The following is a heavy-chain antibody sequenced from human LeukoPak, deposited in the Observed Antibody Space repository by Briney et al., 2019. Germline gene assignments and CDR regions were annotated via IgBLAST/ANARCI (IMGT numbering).Heavy chain of an antibody. CDR3: ARGDYYDSRFGY. CDR1: GGSISSYY. J-gene: IGHJ4*02. CDR2: IYYSGST. D-gene: IGHD3-22*01. Sequence: SETLSLTCTVSGGSISSYYWSWIRQPPGKGLEWIGYIYYSGSTNYNPSLKSRVTISVDTSKNQFSLKLSSVTAADTAVYYCARGDYYDSRFGYWGQGTLVTVSS. V-gene: IGHV4-59*01.